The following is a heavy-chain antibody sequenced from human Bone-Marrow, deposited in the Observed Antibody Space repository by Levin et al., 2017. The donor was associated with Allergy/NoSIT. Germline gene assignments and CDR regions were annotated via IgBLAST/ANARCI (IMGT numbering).Heavy chain of an antibody. CDR3: ARCQWEDGGFKY. D-gene: IGHD3-16*01. CDR1: GFPFSRFW. Sequence: GGSLRLSCAASGFPFSRFWMHWVRQVAGKGLVWVARINGNGREIQYADSVKGRFTISRDNAKNTVYLEMKSLRVEDTAVYYCARCQWEDGGFKYWGQGALVTVSS. V-gene: IGHV3-74*03. J-gene: IGHJ4*02. CDR2: INGNGREI.